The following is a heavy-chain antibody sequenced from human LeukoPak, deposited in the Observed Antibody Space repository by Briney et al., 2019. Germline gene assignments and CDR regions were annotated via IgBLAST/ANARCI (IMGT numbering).Heavy chain of an antibody. Sequence: SETLSLTCAVSGYSISSGYYWGWIRQPPGKGLEWIGEINHSGSTNYNPSLKSRVTISIDTSKNQFSLNLSSVAAADTAVYYCARRATNPRLSMVRGVIVAANNHHFDYWGQGTLVTVSS. D-gene: IGHD3-10*01. CDR1: GYSISSGYY. V-gene: IGHV4-38-2*01. J-gene: IGHJ4*02. CDR2: INHSGST. CDR3: ARRATNPRLSMVRGVIVAANNHHFDY.